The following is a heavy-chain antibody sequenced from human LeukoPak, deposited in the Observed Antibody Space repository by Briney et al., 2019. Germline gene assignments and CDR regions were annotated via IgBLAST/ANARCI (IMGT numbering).Heavy chain of an antibody. V-gene: IGHV1-69*05. Sequence: WASVRVSCKASGGTFSSYAISWVRQAPGQGLEWMGGIIPIFGTANYAQKFQGRVTMTRDTSMSTVYMELSSLRSDGTAVYYCARTAARRFDYWGQGTLVTVSS. J-gene: IGHJ4*02. CDR2: IIPIFGTA. CDR1: GGTFSSYA. CDR3: ARTAARRFDY. D-gene: IGHD6-6*01.